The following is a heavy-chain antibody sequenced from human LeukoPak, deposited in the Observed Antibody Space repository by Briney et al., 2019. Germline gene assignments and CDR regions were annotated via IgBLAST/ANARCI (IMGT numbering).Heavy chain of an antibody. Sequence: GGSLRLSCAASGFTFSSYWMSWVRQAPGKGLDWVADIKQDRSERFYVDSVKGRFTISRDNARNSVYLQMNSLRAEDTAVYYCARDRSRAEYFDLWGRGTLVTVSS. D-gene: IGHD2-2*01. CDR1: GFTFSSYW. V-gene: IGHV3-7*01. CDR2: IKQDRSER. J-gene: IGHJ2*01. CDR3: ARDRSRAEYFDL.